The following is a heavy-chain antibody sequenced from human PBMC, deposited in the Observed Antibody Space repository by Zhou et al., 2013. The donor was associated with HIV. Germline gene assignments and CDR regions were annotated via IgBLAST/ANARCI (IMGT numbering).Heavy chain of an antibody. CDR2: IIPFFGTA. CDR1: GGTFSTYA. J-gene: IGHJ2*01. V-gene: IGHV1-69*05. Sequence: QVQPVQSGAEVRKPGSSVKVSCKASGGTFSTYAFSWVRQAPGQGLEWMGGIIPFFGTANYAQKFQGRVTITTDESTSTAYMELSSLRSEDTAVYYCATGGDLTGDWYFDLWGRGTLVTVSS. CDR3: ATGGDLTGDWYFDL. D-gene: IGHD3-16*01.